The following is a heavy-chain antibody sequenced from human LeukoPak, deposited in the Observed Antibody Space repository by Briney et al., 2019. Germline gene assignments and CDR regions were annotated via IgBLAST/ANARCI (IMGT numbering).Heavy chain of an antibody. J-gene: IGHJ3*02. D-gene: IGHD3-22*01. CDR2: IYYSGST. CDR1: GGSISSYY. Sequence: SETLSLTCTVSGGSISSYYWSWIRQPPGKGLEWIGYIYYSGSTNYNPSLKSRVTISVDTSKNQFSLKLSSVTAADTAVYYCARFSASSGYHNAFDIWGQGTTVTVSS. CDR3: ARFSASSGYHNAFDI. V-gene: IGHV4-59*01.